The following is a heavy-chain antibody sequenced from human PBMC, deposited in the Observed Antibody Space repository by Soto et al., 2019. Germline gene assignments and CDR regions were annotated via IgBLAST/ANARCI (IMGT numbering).Heavy chain of an antibody. CDR3: AKASSSSVYYYYYMDV. CDR1: GFTFSSYA. D-gene: IGHD6-6*01. V-gene: IGHV3-23*01. Sequence: GGSLRLSCAASGFTFSSYAMSWVRQAPGKGLEWVSAISGSGGSTYYADSVKGRFTISRDNSKNTLYLQMNSLRAEDTAVYYCAKASSSSVYYYYYMDVWGKGITVTVS. J-gene: IGHJ6*03. CDR2: ISGSGGST.